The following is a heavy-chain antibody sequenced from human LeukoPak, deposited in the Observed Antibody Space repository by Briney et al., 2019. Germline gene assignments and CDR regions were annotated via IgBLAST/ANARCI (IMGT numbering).Heavy chain of an antibody. CDR3: TRASRGYSYGFAEY. V-gene: IGHV4-59*01. Sequence: SETLSLTCTVSGGSISSYYWSWIRQPPGKGLELIGYMYFGGSSNYTPSLKSRVTISVDTSKNQLSLNLNSVTAADTAVYYCTRASRGYSYGFAEYWGQGTLVTVSS. D-gene: IGHD5-18*01. CDR1: GGSISSYY. CDR2: MYFGGSS. J-gene: IGHJ4*02.